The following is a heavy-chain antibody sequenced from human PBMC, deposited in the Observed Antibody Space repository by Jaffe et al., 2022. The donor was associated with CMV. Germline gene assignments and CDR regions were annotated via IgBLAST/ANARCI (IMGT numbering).Heavy chain of an antibody. CDR1: GFTVSSNY. J-gene: IGHJ4*02. CDR2: IYSGGST. Sequence: EVQLVESGGGLIQPGGSLRLSCAASGFTVSSNYMSWVRQAPGKGLEWVSVIYSGGSTYYADSVKGRFTISRDNSKNTLYLQMNSLRAEDTAVYYCAREFRYSGSYSFDYWGQGTLVTVSS. D-gene: IGHD1-26*01. CDR3: AREFRYSGSYSFDY. V-gene: IGHV3-53*01.